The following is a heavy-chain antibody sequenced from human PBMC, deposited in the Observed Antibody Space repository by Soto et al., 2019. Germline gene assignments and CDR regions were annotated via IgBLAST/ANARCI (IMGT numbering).Heavy chain of an antibody. CDR2: FSHSGST. CDR3: ARGGLLPDY. D-gene: IGHD6-19*01. Sequence: PLSLTCAVSGGSIRSGGYSWSWIRQPPGKGLEWIGYFSHSGSTYYNPSLKSRVTISVDRSKNQFSLKLSSVTAADTAVYYCARGGLLPDYWGQGTLVTVSS. CDR1: GGSIRSGGYS. J-gene: IGHJ4*02. V-gene: IGHV4-30-2*01.